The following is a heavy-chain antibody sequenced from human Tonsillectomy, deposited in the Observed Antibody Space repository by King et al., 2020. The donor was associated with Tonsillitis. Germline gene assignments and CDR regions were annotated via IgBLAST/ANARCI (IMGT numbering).Heavy chain of an antibody. CDR3: ARDDYFDC. Sequence: VQLVESGAEVKKPGASVKVSCKASGYTFTGYYIHWVRQDPGQGLEWMGWVNPDSGATNYAQKFQGRVTMTRDTSISTAYMDLSRLRSDDTAVYYCARDDYFDCWGQGTLVTVSS. CDR2: VNPDSGAT. CDR1: GYTFTGYY. J-gene: IGHJ4*02. V-gene: IGHV1-2*02.